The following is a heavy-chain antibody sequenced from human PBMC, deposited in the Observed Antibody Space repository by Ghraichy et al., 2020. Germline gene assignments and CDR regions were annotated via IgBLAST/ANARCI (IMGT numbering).Heavy chain of an antibody. Sequence: GGSLRLSCAASGLPFSTNAMHWVRQAPGKGLEWVAVIWYDGSNKYYAESVEGRFSISRDNSKSALYLEMNTLRAEDTAVYYCARGSSQCSRSSCYFFEYWGQGTLVTVSS. V-gene: IGHV3-33*01. J-gene: IGHJ4*02. CDR2: IWYDGSNK. CDR1: GLPFSTNA. CDR3: ARGSSQCSRSSCYFFEY. D-gene: IGHD2-2*01.